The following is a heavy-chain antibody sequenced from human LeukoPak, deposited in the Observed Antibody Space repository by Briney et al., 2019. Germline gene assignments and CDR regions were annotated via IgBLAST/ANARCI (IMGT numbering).Heavy chain of an antibody. Sequence: VASVNVSCKASGYTFTGYYIHWVRQAPGQGLEWMGRINPNNGGTNYAQKFQGKVTMTRDMSMSTAYMELSRLRSVDTAVYYCAGEDNSSGYRPFDIWGQGTMVTVPS. CDR1: GYTFTGYY. J-gene: IGHJ3*02. CDR3: AGEDNSSGYRPFDI. D-gene: IGHD3-22*01. V-gene: IGHV1-2*06. CDR2: INPNNGGT.